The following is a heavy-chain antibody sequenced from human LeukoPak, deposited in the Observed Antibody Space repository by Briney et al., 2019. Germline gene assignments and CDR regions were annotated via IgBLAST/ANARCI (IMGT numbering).Heavy chain of an antibody. V-gene: IGHV3-53*01. J-gene: IGHJ5*02. CDR1: GFTVTSIY. CDR2: IYSDGNT. D-gene: IGHD2/OR15-2a*01. CDR3: AGDTHSNNWYDH. Sequence: PGGSLRLSCAVSGFTVTSIYMSWVRQAPGKGLEWVSFIYSDGNTYYADSVKGRFTISRDSSRNTLYLQMNSLRVEDTAVYYCAGDTHSNNWYDHWGQGTLVTVSS.